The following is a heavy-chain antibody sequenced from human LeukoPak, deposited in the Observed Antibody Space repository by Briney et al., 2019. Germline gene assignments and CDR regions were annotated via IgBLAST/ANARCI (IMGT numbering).Heavy chain of an antibody. Sequence: GGSLRLSCAASGFTFSSDNMNWVRQAPGKGLEWVSSISSSSSYIYYADSVKGRFTISRDNAKNSLYLQMNSLRAEDTAVYYCARDSLVVPAATSFDPWGQGTLVTVSS. CDR3: ARDSLVVPAATSFDP. J-gene: IGHJ5*02. CDR2: ISSSSSYI. D-gene: IGHD2-2*01. V-gene: IGHV3-21*01. CDR1: GFTFSSDN.